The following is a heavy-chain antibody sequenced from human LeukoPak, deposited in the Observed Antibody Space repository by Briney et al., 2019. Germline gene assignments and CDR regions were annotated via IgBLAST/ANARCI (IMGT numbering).Heavy chain of an antibody. D-gene: IGHD1-14*01. Sequence: GGSLRLSCAASGFTFRSYAMSWVRQAPGRGREWVSAFIGIGGSTYYADSVKGRFTISRDNSKNTLYLQMNSLRAEDTAVYYCAKAPEPLYGGDYFDYWGQGTLVTVSS. CDR3: AKAPEPLYGGDYFDY. CDR1: GFTFRSYA. V-gene: IGHV3-23*01. J-gene: IGHJ4*02. CDR2: FIGIGGST.